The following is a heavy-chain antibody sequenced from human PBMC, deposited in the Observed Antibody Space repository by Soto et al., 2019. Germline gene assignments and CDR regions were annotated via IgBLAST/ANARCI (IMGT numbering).Heavy chain of an antibody. V-gene: IGHV1-3*01. Sequence: ASVKVSCKASGYTFTSYAMHWVRQAPGQRLEWMGWINAGNGNTKYSQKFQGRVTITRDTSASTAYMELSSLRSEDTAVYYCARDPYYYYYMAVWGKGTTVTVSS. CDR2: INAGNGNT. CDR1: GYTFTSYA. CDR3: ARDPYYYYYMAV. J-gene: IGHJ6*03.